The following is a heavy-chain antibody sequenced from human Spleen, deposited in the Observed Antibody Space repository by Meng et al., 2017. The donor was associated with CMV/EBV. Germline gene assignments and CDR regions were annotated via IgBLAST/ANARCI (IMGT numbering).Heavy chain of an antibody. CDR2: INPNSGGT. J-gene: IGHJ4*02. Sequence: VRLVTSGAEVKKPWASGKVSCKASGYTFTGYYMHWVRQAPGQGLEWMGWINPNSGGTNYAQKFQGRVTMTRDTSISTAYMELSRLRSDDTAVYYCARDSKVWWELDDWGQGTLVTVSS. V-gene: IGHV1-2*02. CDR1: GYTFTGYY. D-gene: IGHD1-26*01. CDR3: ARDSKVWWELDD.